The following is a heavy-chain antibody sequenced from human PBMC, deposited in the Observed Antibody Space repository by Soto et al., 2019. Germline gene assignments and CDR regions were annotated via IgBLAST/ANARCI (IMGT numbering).Heavy chain of an antibody. V-gene: IGHV1-69*01. Sequence: QVQLVQSGAEVKKPGSSVKVSCKASVGTFSSYAISWVRQAPGQGLEWMGGIIPIFGTANYAQKFQGRVTITADESTSTAYMELSSLRSEDTAVYYCARGQCSGGSCPEDYYYGMDVWGQGTTVTVSS. J-gene: IGHJ6*02. CDR2: IIPIFGTA. CDR3: ARGQCSGGSCPEDYYYGMDV. D-gene: IGHD2-15*01. CDR1: VGTFSSYA.